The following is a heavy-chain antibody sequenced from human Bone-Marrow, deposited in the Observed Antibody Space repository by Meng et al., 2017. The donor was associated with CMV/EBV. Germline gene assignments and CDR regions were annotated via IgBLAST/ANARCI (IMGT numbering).Heavy chain of an antibody. J-gene: IGHJ6*02. CDR2: ISYDGSNK. CDR3: ARDPYYYGMDV. Sequence: GESLKISCAASGFTFSSYAMHWVRQAPGKGLEWVAVISYDGSNKYYADSVKGRFTITSDNSKNTLYLQMNSLRAEDTAVYYCARDPYYYGMDVWGQGTTVTVSS. V-gene: IGHV3-30*04. CDR1: GFTFSSYA.